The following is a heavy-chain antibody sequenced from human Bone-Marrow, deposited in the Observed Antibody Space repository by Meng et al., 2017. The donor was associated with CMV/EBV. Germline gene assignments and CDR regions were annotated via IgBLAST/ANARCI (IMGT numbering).Heavy chain of an antibody. V-gene: IGHV1-18*01. D-gene: IGHD2-2*01. CDR1: GYTFTSYG. CDR3: ARGPDSYCSNSSRLWADLDY. Sequence: ASVKVSCKASGYTFTSYGIRWVRQAPGQGLEWMGWISPYNGNTNYAQKLQGRVTMTTDTSTSTAYMELRSLRSDDTAVYYCARGPDSYCSNSSRLWADLDYCGQGTLVTVSS. J-gene: IGHJ4*02. CDR2: ISPYNGNT.